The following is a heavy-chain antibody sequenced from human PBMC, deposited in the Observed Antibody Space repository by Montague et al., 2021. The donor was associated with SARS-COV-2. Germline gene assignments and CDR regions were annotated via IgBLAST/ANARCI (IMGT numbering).Heavy chain of an antibody. CDR3: ARVGRQQLVRLSGMDV. Sequence: SETLSLTCTVSGGSISSSSYYWGWIRQPPGKGLEWIGSIYYSGSTYYDPSLKGRVTISVDTPKNQFSLKLSSVTAADTAVYYCARVGRQQLVRLSGMDVWGQGTTVTVSS. J-gene: IGHJ6*02. D-gene: IGHD6-13*01. V-gene: IGHV4-39*07. CDR1: GGSISSSSYY. CDR2: IYYSGST.